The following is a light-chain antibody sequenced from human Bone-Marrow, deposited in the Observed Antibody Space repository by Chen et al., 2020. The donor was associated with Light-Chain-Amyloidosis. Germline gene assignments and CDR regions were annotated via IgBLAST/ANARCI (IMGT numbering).Light chain of an antibody. CDR2: AIS. J-gene: IGKJ3*01. V-gene: IGKV3-20*01. CDR3: QPEATLPFT. CDR1: QTVTSSS. Sequence: EIVLTQSPGTLSLSPGERATLSCGASQTVTSSSLAWFQQKPGQAPRLLMFAISRRAPGIPDRVSGSGSWTDFTPPHPRPGPEDLAVYYCQPEATLPFTFGPGTKVDIK.